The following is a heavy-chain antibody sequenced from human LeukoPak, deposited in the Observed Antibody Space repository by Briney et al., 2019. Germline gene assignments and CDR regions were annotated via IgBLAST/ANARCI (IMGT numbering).Heavy chain of an antibody. Sequence: GSSVKVSCKASGGTFSSYAISWVRQAPGQGLEWMGGIIPIFGTANYAQKFQGRVTITADESTSTAYMELSSLRSEDTAVYYCARDRRDYGDYLLFDYWGQGTLVTVSS. D-gene: IGHD4-17*01. CDR3: ARDRRDYGDYLLFDY. CDR1: GGTFSSYA. J-gene: IGHJ4*02. CDR2: IIPIFGTA. V-gene: IGHV1-69*01.